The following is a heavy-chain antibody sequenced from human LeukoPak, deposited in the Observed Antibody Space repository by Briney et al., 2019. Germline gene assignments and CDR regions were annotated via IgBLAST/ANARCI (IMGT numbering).Heavy chain of an antibody. J-gene: IGHJ3*02. V-gene: IGHV4-31*03. Sequence: TAETLCLTCTVSGGSISSGDYYWTRIRQHPGKGLEWIGYIYHTGSTYYNPSLRSRVTFSVDTSKNQFSLKVNSVTAADTAVYYCARGDSSGTENAFDIWGQGTLVTVSS. CDR2: IYHTGST. CDR1: GGSISSGDYY. D-gene: IGHD3-22*01. CDR3: ARGDSSGTENAFDI.